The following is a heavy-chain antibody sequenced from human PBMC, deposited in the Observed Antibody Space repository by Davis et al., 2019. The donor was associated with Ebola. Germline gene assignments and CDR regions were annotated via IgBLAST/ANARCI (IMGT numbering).Heavy chain of an antibody. CDR3: ARDPNYDYIWGSYRPGIYYYYGMDV. D-gene: IGHD3-16*02. Sequence: MPSETLSLTCAVYGGSFSGYYWSWIRQPPGKGLEWIGEINHSGSTNYNPSLKSRVTISVDKSKNQFSLKLSSVTAADTAVYYCARDPNYDYIWGSYRPGIYYYYGMDVWGQGTTVTVSS. CDR2: INHSGST. CDR1: GGSFSGYY. J-gene: IGHJ6*02. V-gene: IGHV4-34*01.